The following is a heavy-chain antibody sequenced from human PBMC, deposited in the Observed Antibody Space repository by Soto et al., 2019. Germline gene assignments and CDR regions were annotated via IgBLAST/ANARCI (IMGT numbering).Heavy chain of an antibody. CDR3: TRDDVHFNGDRYYGVPMDV. CDR2: IQSGGTT. Sequence: EVQLVESGGDLVQPGGSLRLSCAASGFSVSSKYMSWVSQAPGKGLEWVSLIQSGGTTYYAGSVKCRVTISRDYSENTLFLQMKSLRVEDTAVYSCTRDDVHFNGDRYYGVPMDVWGKGTTVTVSA. V-gene: IGHV3-66*01. CDR1: GFSVSSKY. J-gene: IGHJ6*04. D-gene: IGHD2-8*01.